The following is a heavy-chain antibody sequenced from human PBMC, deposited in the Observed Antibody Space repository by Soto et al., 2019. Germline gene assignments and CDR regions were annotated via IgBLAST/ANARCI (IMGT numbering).Heavy chain of an antibody. CDR1: GFAFSSYT. D-gene: IGHD2-15*01. V-gene: IGHV3-48*02. CDR2: ISGRGTTT. CDR3: ARLGFCSGSSGNYYYYYYGMDV. Sequence: EVQLVESGGGLVQPGGSLRLSCSASGFAFSSYTMNWVRQAPGRGLAWVSFISGRGTTTYYADSVKGRFTISRDNAKNSLYLQVNSLRDEDTATYYCARLGFCSGSSGNYYYYYYGMDVWGQGTTVTVSS. J-gene: IGHJ6*02.